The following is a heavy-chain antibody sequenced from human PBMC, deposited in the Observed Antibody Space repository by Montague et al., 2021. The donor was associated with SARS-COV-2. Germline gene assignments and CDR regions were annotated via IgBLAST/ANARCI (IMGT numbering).Heavy chain of an antibody. Sequence: SETLSLTCTVSGGSISSYYWSWIRQPPGKGLEWIGYIYYSGSTNYNPSLKSRVTIVVDMSKNQFSLTLSSVTAADTAAYYCARGMGGSYLYYFDYWGQGTLVTVSS. CDR2: IYYSGST. CDR3: ARGMGGSYLYYFDY. V-gene: IGHV4-59*01. D-gene: IGHD1-26*01. CDR1: GGSISSYY. J-gene: IGHJ4*02.